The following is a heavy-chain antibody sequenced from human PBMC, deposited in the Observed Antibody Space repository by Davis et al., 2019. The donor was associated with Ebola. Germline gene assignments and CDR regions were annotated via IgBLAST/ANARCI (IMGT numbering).Heavy chain of an antibody. J-gene: IGHJ6*04. CDR2: ISSSSSYI. CDR3: ARDMGYAYGFSGMDV. Sequence: PGGSLRLSCVASGFGFSGYSMNWVRQAPGKGLEWVSSISSSSSYIYYADSVKGRFTISRDNAKNSLYLQMNSLRPEDTAMYYCARDMGYAYGFSGMDVWGKGTTVTVSS. D-gene: IGHD3/OR15-3a*01. CDR1: GFGFSGYS. V-gene: IGHV3-21*01.